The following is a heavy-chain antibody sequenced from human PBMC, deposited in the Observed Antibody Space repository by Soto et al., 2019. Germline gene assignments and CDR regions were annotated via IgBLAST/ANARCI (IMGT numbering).Heavy chain of an antibody. V-gene: IGHV3-33*01. CDR3: ARDYLVVPHRVIDY. CDR2: IRYDGRNK. D-gene: IGHD2-2*01. J-gene: IGHJ4*02. Sequence: QVQLVESGGGVVQPGRSLRLSCAAYGFTFSSYGLHWVCQAPGKGLEWVAVIRYDGRNKYYAGSVKGRFNISRDNSKNTLYLQMNSLRAEDTAVYYCARDYLVVPHRVIDYWGQGTLVTVSS. CDR1: GFTFSSYG.